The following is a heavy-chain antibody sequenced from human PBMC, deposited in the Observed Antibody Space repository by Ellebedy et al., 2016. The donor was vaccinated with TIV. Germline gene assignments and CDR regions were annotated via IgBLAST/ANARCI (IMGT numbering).Heavy chain of an antibody. Sequence: AASVKVSCKASGDTFTDYYFHWVRHAPGQGLELMAWINPNTGGTGYAQKFQDRVTVTRDTSINTVYMELSNLRSDDTAVYYCARTRWQLAFDYWGQGTLITVSS. V-gene: IGHV1-2*02. CDR2: INPNTGGT. CDR3: ARTRWQLAFDY. D-gene: IGHD6-6*01. J-gene: IGHJ4*02. CDR1: GDTFTDYY.